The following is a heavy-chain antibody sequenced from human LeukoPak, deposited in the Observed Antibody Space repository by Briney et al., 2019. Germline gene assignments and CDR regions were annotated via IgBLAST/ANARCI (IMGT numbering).Heavy chain of an antibody. D-gene: IGHD1-26*01. CDR1: GGSIRSGGSIGSFY. CDR2: TDAAGST. CDR3: ARHDLGELLNFDY. V-gene: IGHV4-61*02. J-gene: IGHJ4*02. Sequence: PSETLSLTCAVSGGSIRSGGSIGSFYWSWIRQPAGKGLEWIGRTDAAGSTSYNPSLRSRVSISVDTSKNQFSLKLSSVTAADTAVYYCARHDLGELLNFDYWGQGTLVTVSS.